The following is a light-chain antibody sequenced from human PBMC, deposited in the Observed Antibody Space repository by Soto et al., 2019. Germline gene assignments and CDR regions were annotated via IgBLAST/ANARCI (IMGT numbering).Light chain of an antibody. V-gene: IGKV1-9*01. CDR1: QGISSY. CDR2: AAS. Sequence: DIQLTQSPSFLSASVGDRITITCRASQGISSYLAWYQQKPGKAPKLLIYAASTLQSGVPSRFSGSGSGTEFTLTISSLQPEEFAVYYCQQLNSYPRTVGQGTKVDIK. CDR3: QQLNSYPRT. J-gene: IGKJ1*01.